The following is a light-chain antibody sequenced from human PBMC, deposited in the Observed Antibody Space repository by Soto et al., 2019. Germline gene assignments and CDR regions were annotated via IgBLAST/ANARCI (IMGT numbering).Light chain of an antibody. J-gene: IGLJ1*01. CDR2: GNS. V-gene: IGLV1-40*01. CDR1: SSNIGAGYD. CDR3: QSYDSSLSGV. Sequence: CALPRPASVFGAPGQRVTLSCPGSSSNIGAGYDVHWYQQLPGTAPKVLIYGNSNRPSGVPDRFSGSKSGTSASLAITGLQAEDEADYYCQSYDSSLSGVFGTGTKVTVL.